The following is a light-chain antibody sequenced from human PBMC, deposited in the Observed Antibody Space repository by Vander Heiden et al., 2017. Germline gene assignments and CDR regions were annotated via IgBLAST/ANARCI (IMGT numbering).Light chain of an antibody. CDR1: QTINSS. Sequence: DIQMTQSPSSLSASVGDRVTITCRASQTINSSLNWYQLKPGKAPKLLIYDASSLQSGVPSGFSGSGSGTEFTLTISSLQPEDFATYYCQQSYSIPPWTFGQGTKVEIK. CDR3: QQSYSIPPWT. CDR2: DAS. J-gene: IGKJ1*01. V-gene: IGKV1-39*01.